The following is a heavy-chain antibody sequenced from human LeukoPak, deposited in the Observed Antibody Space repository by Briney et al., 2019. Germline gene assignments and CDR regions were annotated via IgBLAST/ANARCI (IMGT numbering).Heavy chain of an antibody. CDR1: GFTFSSHL. CDR3: ATDYYGSGSYYNAEADY. Sequence: GGSLRLSCAASGFTFSSHLMHWVRQAPGKGLEWVSYISSSSSTIYYADSVKGRFTISRDNAKNSLYLQMNSLRAEDTAVYYCATDYYGSGSYYNAEADYWGQGTLVTVSS. J-gene: IGHJ4*02. CDR2: ISSSSSTI. D-gene: IGHD3-10*01. V-gene: IGHV3-48*01.